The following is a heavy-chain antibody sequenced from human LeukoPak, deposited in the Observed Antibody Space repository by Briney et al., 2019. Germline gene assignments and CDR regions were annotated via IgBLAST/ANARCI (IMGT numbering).Heavy chain of an antibody. CDR1: GFSFSGHW. Sequence: GGSLRLSCAASGFSFSGHWMNWVRQPPGKGLEWVANIKQDGSEKYYVDSVKGRFTISRDNAKNSLYLQMNSLRAEDTAVYYCARDFYYYDSSGYSPIGDYWGQGTLVTVSS. CDR3: ARDFYYYDSSGYSPIGDY. V-gene: IGHV3-7*04. D-gene: IGHD3-22*01. J-gene: IGHJ4*02. CDR2: IKQDGSEK.